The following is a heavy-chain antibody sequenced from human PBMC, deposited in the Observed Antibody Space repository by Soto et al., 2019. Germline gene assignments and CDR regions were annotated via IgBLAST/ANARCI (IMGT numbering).Heavy chain of an antibody. CDR2: IYYSGST. CDR1: GGSISSGDYY. Sequence: SETLSLTCTVSGGSISSGDYYWSWIRQPPGKGLEWIGYIYYSGSTYYNPSLKSRVTISVDTSKNQFSLKLSSVTAADTAVYYCARSSIVVVTAWPNWFDPWGQGTLVTVSS. V-gene: IGHV4-30-4*01. CDR3: ARSSIVVVTAWPNWFDP. J-gene: IGHJ5*02. D-gene: IGHD2-21*02.